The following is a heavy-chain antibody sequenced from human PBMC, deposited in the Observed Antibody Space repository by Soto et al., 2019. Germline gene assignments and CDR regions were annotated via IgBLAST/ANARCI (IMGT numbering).Heavy chain of an antibody. CDR2: ISYDGSNK. V-gene: IGHV3-30*18. CDR3: AKDLDYYGSGSLDLDMDI. CDR1: GFTFSSYG. Sequence: GGSLRLSCAASGFTFSSYGMHWVRQAPGKGLEWVAVISYDGSNKYYADSVKGRFTISRDNSKNTLYLQMNSLSAEDTAVYYCAKDLDYYGSGSLDLDMDIWGQGTTVTVSS. D-gene: IGHD3-10*01. J-gene: IGHJ6*02.